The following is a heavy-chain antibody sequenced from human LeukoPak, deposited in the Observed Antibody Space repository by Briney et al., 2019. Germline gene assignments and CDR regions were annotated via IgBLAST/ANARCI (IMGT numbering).Heavy chain of an antibody. D-gene: IGHD6-19*01. Sequence: PGGSLRLSCAASGFTFDDYAMHWVRQAPGKGLEWVSGISWYSGSIGYADSVKGRFTISRDNAKNSLYLQMNSLRAEDTALYYCAKARLVSTLFDYWGQGTLVTVSS. CDR3: AKARLVSTLFDY. CDR2: ISWYSGSI. CDR1: GFTFDDYA. V-gene: IGHV3-9*01. J-gene: IGHJ4*02.